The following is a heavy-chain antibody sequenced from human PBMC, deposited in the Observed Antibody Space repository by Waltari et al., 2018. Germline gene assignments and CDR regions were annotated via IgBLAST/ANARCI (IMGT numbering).Heavy chain of an antibody. J-gene: IGHJ6*02. Sequence: EVKKPGSSVKVSCKASGGTFSSYAISWVRQAPGQGLEWMGGIIPIFGTANYAQKFQGRVTITTDESTSTAYMELSSLRSEDTAVYYCAREWPTVTTDYYYYYGMDVWGQGTTVTVSS. CDR2: IIPIFGTA. CDR3: AREWPTVTTDYYYYYGMDV. CDR1: GGTFSSYA. D-gene: IGHD4-17*01. V-gene: IGHV1-69*05.